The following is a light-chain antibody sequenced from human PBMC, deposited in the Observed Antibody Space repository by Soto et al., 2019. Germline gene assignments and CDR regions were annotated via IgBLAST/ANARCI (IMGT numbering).Light chain of an antibody. V-gene: IGLV2-14*03. CDR2: DVS. CDR1: SSDVGGYKY. CDR3: SSYTSSNTVI. J-gene: IGLJ2*01. Sequence: QSVLTQPASVSGSPGQSITISCTGTSSDVGGYKYVSWYQQNPGKAPKLMIYDVSNRPSGVSNRFSGSKSGNTASLTISGLQAEDEADYYCSSYTSSNTVIFGGGTQLTVL.